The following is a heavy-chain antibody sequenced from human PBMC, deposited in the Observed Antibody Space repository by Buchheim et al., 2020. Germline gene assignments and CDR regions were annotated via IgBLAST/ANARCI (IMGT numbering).Heavy chain of an antibody. V-gene: IGHV3-11*01. CDR3: ARFFYYGSGTYYNPYSYNGMDV. CDR2: ISTRANTI. Sequence: VQLVESGGGLVQPGGSLRLSCAASGFTFDDYYMTWIRQAPGKGLEWVSHISTRANTIKYADSVKGRFTTSRDNAKKSLYLQMNSLRADDTAVYYCARFFYYGSGTYYNPYSYNGMDVWGQGTT. J-gene: IGHJ6*02. D-gene: IGHD3-10*01. CDR1: GFTFDDYY.